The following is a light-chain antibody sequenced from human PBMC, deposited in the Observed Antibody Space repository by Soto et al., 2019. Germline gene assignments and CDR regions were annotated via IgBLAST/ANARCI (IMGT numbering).Light chain of an antibody. V-gene: IGLV1-47*01. CDR2: RSN. CDR1: TSNIGTNS. Sequence: QSVLTQPPSASGTPGQRVTISYSGSTSNIGTNSVFWYQHLPGTAPKLLIYRSNQRASGVPDRFSGSKSGTSASLAISGLRSEDEADYYCAAWDDSLSGQVFGGGTQLTVL. CDR3: AAWDDSLSGQV. J-gene: IGLJ2*01.